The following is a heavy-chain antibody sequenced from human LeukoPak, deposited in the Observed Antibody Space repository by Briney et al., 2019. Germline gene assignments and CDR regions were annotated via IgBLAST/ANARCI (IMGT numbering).Heavy chain of an antibody. J-gene: IGHJ6*02. D-gene: IGHD3-9*01. Sequence: GGSLRLSCAASGFTFSSYGMHWVRQAPGKGLEWVAVIWSGGSNKYYADSVRGRFTISRDNAKNTLYLQMNTLRVEDTAVYYCTRDLMDYDVSTGLHHYYMDVWGQGTTVTVSS. CDR1: GFTFSSYG. V-gene: IGHV3-33*08. CDR2: IWSGGSNK. CDR3: TRDLMDYDVSTGLHHYYMDV.